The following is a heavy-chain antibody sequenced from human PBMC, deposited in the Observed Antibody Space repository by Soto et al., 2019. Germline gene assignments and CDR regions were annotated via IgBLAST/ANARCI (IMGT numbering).Heavy chain of an antibody. J-gene: IGHJ4*02. CDR1: RYTFTSYG. D-gene: IGHD2-15*01. V-gene: IGHV1-18*01. Sequence: ASVKVSCKASRYTFTSYGISWVRQAPGQGLEWMGWVSAFNGNTHYAQKFQGRVTMTTDTSTSTAYMELRSLRSDDTAVYYCARERYCSGGSCYLIDYWGQGTLVTVSS. CDR3: ARERYCSGGSCYLIDY. CDR2: VSAFNGNT.